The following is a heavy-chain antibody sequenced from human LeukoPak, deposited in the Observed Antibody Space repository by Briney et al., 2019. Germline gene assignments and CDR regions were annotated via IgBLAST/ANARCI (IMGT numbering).Heavy chain of an antibody. CDR2: IYHDGRT. CDR3: ARHEGGRVLQDIVVVPAAINWFDP. Sequence: SGTLSLTCAVSGGSISSSNWWSWVRQPPGKGLEWIGEIYHDGRTNYDPSLKSRVTISVDKSNNQFSLKLRSVTAADTAVYYCARHEGGRVLQDIVVVPAAINWFDPWGQGTLVTVSS. CDR1: GGSISSSNW. D-gene: IGHD2-2*01. V-gene: IGHV4-4*02. J-gene: IGHJ5*02.